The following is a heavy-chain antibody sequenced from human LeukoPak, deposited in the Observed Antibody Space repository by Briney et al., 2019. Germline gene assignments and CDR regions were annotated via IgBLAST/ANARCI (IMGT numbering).Heavy chain of an antibody. J-gene: IGHJ3*02. CDR1: GFTFSSYG. D-gene: IGHD3-22*01. V-gene: IGHV3-30*02. CDR3: AKSVPYDTNAFDI. Sequence: GGSLRLSCAASGFTFSSYGMHWVRQAPGKGLEWMAFIRYDGSNKYYADSVKARFTISRDNSKNTLYLQMNSLRAEDTAAYYCAKSVPYDTNAFDIWGQGTMVTVSS. CDR2: IRYDGSNK.